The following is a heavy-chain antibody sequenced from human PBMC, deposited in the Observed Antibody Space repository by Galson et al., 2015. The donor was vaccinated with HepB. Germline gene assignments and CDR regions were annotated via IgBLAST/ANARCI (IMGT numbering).Heavy chain of an antibody. CDR1: GFTFSSYE. D-gene: IGHD2-15*01. CDR2: ISSSGSTI. V-gene: IGHV3-48*03. J-gene: IGHJ5*02. CDR3: AKGLYCSGGSCYSLGWFDP. Sequence: SLRLSCAASGFTFSSYEMNWVRQAPGKGLEWVSYISSSGSTIYYADSVKGRFTISRDNSKNTLYLQMNSLRAEDTAVYYCAKGLYCSGGSCYSLGWFDPWGQGTLVTVSS.